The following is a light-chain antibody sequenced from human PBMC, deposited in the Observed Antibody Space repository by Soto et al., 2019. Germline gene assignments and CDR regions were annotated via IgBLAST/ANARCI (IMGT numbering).Light chain of an antibody. CDR2: KVS. V-gene: IGKV1-5*03. J-gene: IGKJ1*01. CDR1: QNINNW. Sequence: DFQMTQSPSTLSASVGDRVTITCRASQNINNWLAWYQRKPGKAPKLLIYKVSILESGVPSRFSGSGSGTEFTLTINSLQPDDFATNYCQQYYGPWTFGQGTKVEIK. CDR3: QQYYGPWT.